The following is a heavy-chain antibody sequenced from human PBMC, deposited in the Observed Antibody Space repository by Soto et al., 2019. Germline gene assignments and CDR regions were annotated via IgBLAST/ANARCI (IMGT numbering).Heavy chain of an antibody. CDR3: AAEQFVVQYYGMDV. CDR2: IVVGSGNT. V-gene: IGHV1-58*01. Sequence: VASVKVSCKASGFTFTSSAVQWVRQARGQRLEWIGWIVVGSGNTNYAQKFQERVTITRDMSTSTAYMELSSLRSEDTAVYYCAAEQFVVQYYGMDVWGQGTTVTVSS. J-gene: IGHJ6*02. CDR1: GFTFTSSA. D-gene: IGHD2-15*01.